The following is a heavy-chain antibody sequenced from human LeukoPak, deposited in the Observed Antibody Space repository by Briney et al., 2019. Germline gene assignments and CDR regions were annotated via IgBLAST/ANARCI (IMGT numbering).Heavy chain of an antibody. CDR1: GFTFSSYG. CDR2: IWYDGSNK. CDR3: AKAFDFWSAFDS. J-gene: IGHJ4*02. V-gene: IGHV3-33*06. D-gene: IGHD3-3*01. Sequence: GGSLRLSCAASGFTFSSYGMHWVRQAPGKGLEWVAVIWYDGSNKYYADSVKGRFTISRDNSKNTLYLQMNSLRVEDTAVYYCAKAFDFWSAFDSWGQGTLVTVSS.